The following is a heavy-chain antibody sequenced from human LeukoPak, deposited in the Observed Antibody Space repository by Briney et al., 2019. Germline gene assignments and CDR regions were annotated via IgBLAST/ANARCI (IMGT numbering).Heavy chain of an antibody. CDR3: ARVRRGDYVWGSYRW. CDR1: GYTFTVYY. J-gene: IGHJ4*02. Sequence: ASVKVSCKASGYTFTVYYIHWVRQAPGQGLEWMGWINPNSGGTNYAQKFQGRVTITRDTSISTAYMELSRLRSDDTAVYYCARVRRGDYVWGSYRWWGQGTLVPVSS. D-gene: IGHD3-16*02. CDR2: INPNSGGT. V-gene: IGHV1-2*02.